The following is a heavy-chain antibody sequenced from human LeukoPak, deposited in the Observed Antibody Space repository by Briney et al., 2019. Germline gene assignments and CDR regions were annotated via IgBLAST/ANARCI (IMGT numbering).Heavy chain of an antibody. J-gene: IGHJ4*02. D-gene: IGHD4-17*01. CDR2: IRYDGSNK. CDR3: ANPDAYGDSVDY. V-gene: IGHV3-30*02. CDR1: GFTFSSYG. Sequence: GGSLRLSCAASGFTFSSYGMHWVRQAPGKGLEWVAFIRYDGSNKYYADSVKGRFTISRDNSKNTLYLQMNSLRAEDTAVYYCANPDAYGDSVDYWGQGTLVTVSS.